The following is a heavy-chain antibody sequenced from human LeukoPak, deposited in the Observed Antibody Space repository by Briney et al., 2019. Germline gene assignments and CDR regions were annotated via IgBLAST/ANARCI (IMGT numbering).Heavy chain of an antibody. J-gene: IGHJ5*02. D-gene: IGHD1-26*01. CDR1: GGSISSSNW. CDR3: GAEWELLFGPTSRFDP. Sequence: PSETLSLTCAVSGGSISSSNWWSWVRQPPGKGLEWIGSIYYSGSTYYNPSLKSRVTISVDTSKNQFSLKLSSVTAADTAVYYCGAEWELLFGPTSRFDPWGQGTLVTVSS. CDR2: IYYSGST. V-gene: IGHV4-4*02.